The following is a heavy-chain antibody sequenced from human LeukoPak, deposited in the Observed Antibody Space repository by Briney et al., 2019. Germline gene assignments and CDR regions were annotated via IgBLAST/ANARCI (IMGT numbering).Heavy chain of an antibody. J-gene: IGHJ4*02. Sequence: GGSLRLSCAASRFIISDYYMTWIRQAPGKGLEWVSYISSSGSAIYYADSVKGRFTVSRDNARNSLYLQMNSLRVEDTAVYYCATLGRNYFDSWGQGSLVTVSS. CDR2: ISSSGSAI. CDR1: RFIISDYY. CDR3: ATLGRNYFDS. V-gene: IGHV3-11*01. D-gene: IGHD2-15*01.